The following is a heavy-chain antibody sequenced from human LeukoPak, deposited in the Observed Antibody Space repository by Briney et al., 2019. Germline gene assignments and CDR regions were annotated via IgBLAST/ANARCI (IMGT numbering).Heavy chain of an antibody. V-gene: IGHV6-1*01. Sequence: SQTLSLTCAISGDSFSNNNGAWNWIRQSQSRGLEWLGRTYYRSQWHNDYARSVMSRISVDPDTTKNQFSLHLSSVTPDDTAVYYCAGGYAFDVWGQGTMVTVSS. CDR2: TYYRSQWHN. CDR1: GDSFSNNNGA. J-gene: IGHJ3*01. CDR3: AGGYAFDV.